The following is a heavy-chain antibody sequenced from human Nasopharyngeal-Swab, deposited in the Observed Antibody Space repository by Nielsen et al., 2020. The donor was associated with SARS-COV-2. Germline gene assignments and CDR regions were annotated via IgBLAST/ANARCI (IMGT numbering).Heavy chain of an antibody. CDR1: GFSFSPYI. Sequence: GESLKISCAASGFSFSPYIMNWVRRAPGKGLEWVSSIGNSNEYIFYADSVKGRFTISRDNAKNSLYLEMTSLRADDTAVYYCARTSYYGSGSLDYWVQGTQVTVSS. D-gene: IGHD3-10*01. V-gene: IGHV3-21*04. J-gene: IGHJ4*02. CDR2: IGNSNEYI. CDR3: ARTSYYGSGSLDY.